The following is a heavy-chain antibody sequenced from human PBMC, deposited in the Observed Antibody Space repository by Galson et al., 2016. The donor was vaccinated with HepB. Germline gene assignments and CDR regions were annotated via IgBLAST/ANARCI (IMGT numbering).Heavy chain of an antibody. Sequence: SETLSLTCTVSGDSISSSTYYWAWIRQPPGKGLEWIGSIYYSGSTSYYPSLKSRVTISVDTSKNQFSLNLSSVTAADTAVYYCARHSGVSSVSYQGIDYWGQGTLVTVSS. D-gene: IGHD1-26*01. CDR2: IYYSGST. CDR3: ARHSGVSSVSYQGIDY. V-gene: IGHV4-39*01. CDR1: GDSISSSTYY. J-gene: IGHJ4*02.